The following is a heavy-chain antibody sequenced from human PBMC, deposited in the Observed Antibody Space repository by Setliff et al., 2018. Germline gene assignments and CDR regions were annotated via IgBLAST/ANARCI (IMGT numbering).Heavy chain of an antibody. V-gene: IGHV3-74*01. CDR3: VRLYATSWYSSWFDP. CDR2: ISSGSIT. D-gene: IGHD2-21*01. Sequence: GGSLRLSCAASGFAFSYHSMNWVRQAPGKGLEWISHISSGSITSYADSVKGRFTISRDNAQNTLYLQMNSLRVEDTAVYYCVRLYATSWYSSWFDPWGQGTLVTVSS. J-gene: IGHJ5*02. CDR1: GFAFSYHS.